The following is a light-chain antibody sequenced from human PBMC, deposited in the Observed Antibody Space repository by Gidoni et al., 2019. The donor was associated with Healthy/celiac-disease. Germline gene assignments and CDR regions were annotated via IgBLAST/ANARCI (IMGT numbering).Light chain of an antibody. CDR2: DVS. CDR1: SSDVGGYNY. CDR3: CSYAGSYTYV. J-gene: IGLJ1*01. Sequence: QSALTQPRSVPGPPAQSVTISCTGTSSDVGGYNYVSWYQQHPGKAPKPMIYDVSKRPSGVPDRFSGSKSGNTASLTISGLQAEDEADYYCCSYAGSYTYVFGTGTKVTVL. V-gene: IGLV2-11*01.